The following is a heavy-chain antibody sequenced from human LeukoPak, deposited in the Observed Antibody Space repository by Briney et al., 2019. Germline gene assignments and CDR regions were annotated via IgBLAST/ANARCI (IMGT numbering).Heavy chain of an antibody. CDR1: GGSISSYY. CDR2: IYSSGNT. V-gene: IGHV4-4*07. J-gene: IGHJ4*02. CDR3: AREKTADGYPYYFDY. Sequence: SETLSLTRTVSGGSISSYYWSWVRQPAGKGLEWIGRIYSSGNTNYNPSLKSRVTMSVDTSKNQFSLKLTSVTAADAAVYYCAREKTADGYPYYFDYWGQGTLATVSS. D-gene: IGHD5-18*01.